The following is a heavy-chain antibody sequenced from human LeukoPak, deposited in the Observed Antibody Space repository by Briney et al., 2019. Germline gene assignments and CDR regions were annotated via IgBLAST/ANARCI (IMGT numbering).Heavy chain of an antibody. CDR1: GASIRNYY. Sequence: PSETLSLTCTVSGASIRNYYWSWLRQSPGKGLEWIGYIYYSGSTNYNPSLESRVAMSVDTSKNQFSLRLSSVTAADTAIYYCARRYSSSSYVGFFDPWGQGTRVTVSS. CDR3: ARRYSSSSYVGFFDP. J-gene: IGHJ5*02. CDR2: IYYSGST. V-gene: IGHV4-59*08. D-gene: IGHD6-13*01.